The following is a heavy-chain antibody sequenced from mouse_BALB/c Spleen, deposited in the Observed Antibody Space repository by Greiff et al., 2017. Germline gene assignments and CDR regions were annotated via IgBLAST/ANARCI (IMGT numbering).Heavy chain of an antibody. D-gene: IGHD4-1*01. J-gene: IGHJ2*01. CDR1: GFTFSSYT. Sequence: EVNVVESGGGLVKPGGSLKLSCAASGFTFSSYTMSWVRQTPEKRLEWVATISSGGSYTYYPDSVKGRFTISRDNAKNTLYLQMSSLKSEDTAMYYCTRGANWGYFDYWGQGTTLTVSS. CDR3: TRGANWGYFDY. CDR2: ISSGGSYT. V-gene: IGHV5-6-4*01.